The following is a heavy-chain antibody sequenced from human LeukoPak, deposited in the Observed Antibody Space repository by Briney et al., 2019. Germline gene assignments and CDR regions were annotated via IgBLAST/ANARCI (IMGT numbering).Heavy chain of an antibody. CDR3: ARGGYGYYFDY. CDR1: GGSISSYY. J-gene: IGHJ4*02. V-gene: IGHV4-59*01. CDR2: IYYSGST. D-gene: IGHD1-1*01. Sequence: SETLSLTRTVSGGSISSYYWSWIRQPPGKGLEWIGYIYYSGSTNYNPSLKSRVTISVDTSKNQFSLKLSSVTAADTAVYYCARGGYGYYFDYWGQGTLVTVSS.